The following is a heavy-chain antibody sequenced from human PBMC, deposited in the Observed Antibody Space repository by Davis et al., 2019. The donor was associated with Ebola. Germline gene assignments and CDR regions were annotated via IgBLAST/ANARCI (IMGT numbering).Heavy chain of an antibody. D-gene: IGHD3-3*01. V-gene: IGHV4-59*08. CDR2: INHSGST. CDR3: ARHGNDFWSGYGFDY. Sequence: SETLSLTCTVSGGSISSYYWSWIRQPPGKGLEWIGEINHSGSTNYNPSLKSRVTISVDTSKNQFSLKLSSVTAADTAVYYCARHGNDFWSGYGFDYWGQGTLVTVSS. CDR1: GGSISSYY. J-gene: IGHJ4*02.